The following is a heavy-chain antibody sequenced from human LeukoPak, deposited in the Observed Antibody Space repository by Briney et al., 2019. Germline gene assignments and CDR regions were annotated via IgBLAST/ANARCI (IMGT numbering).Heavy chain of an antibody. J-gene: IGHJ4*02. Sequence: ETLSLTCTVSGGSISSYYWSWVRQAPGKGLEWVSVIYSGGSTYYADSVKGRFTISRDNSKNTLYLQMNSLRAEDTAVYYCARLSSSWFDYWGQGTLVTVSS. CDR2: IYSGGST. V-gene: IGHV3-53*01. CDR3: ARLSSSWFDY. CDR1: GGSISSYY. D-gene: IGHD6-13*01.